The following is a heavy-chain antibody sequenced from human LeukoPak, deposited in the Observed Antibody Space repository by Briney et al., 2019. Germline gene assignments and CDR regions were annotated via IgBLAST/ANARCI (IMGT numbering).Heavy chain of an antibody. CDR2: ISSSSSYI. Sequence: GVSLRLSCAASGFTFSSYSMNWVRQAPGKRLEWVSSISSSSSYIYYADSVKGRFTISRDNAKNSLYLQMNSLRAEDTAVYYCARDQKLLWFGESPFDYWGQGTLVTVSS. J-gene: IGHJ4*02. CDR1: GFTFSSYS. V-gene: IGHV3-21*01. CDR3: ARDQKLLWFGESPFDY. D-gene: IGHD3-10*01.